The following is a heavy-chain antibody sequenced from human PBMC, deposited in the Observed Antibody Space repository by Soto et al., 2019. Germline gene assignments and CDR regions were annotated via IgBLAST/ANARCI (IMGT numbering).Heavy chain of an antibody. CDR2: MNPNSGNT. D-gene: IGHD5-12*01. J-gene: IGHJ4*02. Sequence: ASVKVSCKASGYTFTSYDINWVRQATGQGLEWMGWMNPNSGNTGFAQKFQGRVTMTRNTSIRTAYMELSSLRSEDTAVYYCARLVRGYDYQFDYWGQGTLVTVSS. CDR1: GYTFTSYD. CDR3: ARLVRGYDYQFDY. V-gene: IGHV1-8*01.